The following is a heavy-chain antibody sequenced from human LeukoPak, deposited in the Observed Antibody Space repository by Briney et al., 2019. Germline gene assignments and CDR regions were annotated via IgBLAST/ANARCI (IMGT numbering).Heavy chain of an antibody. Sequence: ASVKVSCKASGYTFTVYYMHWVRQAPGQGLEWMGWINPNSGGTNYAQKFQGRVTMTRDTSISTAYMELSRLRSDDTAVYYCARAEVAVAGIYYYYGMDVWGQGTTVTVSS. V-gene: IGHV1-2*02. CDR1: GYTFTVYY. D-gene: IGHD6-19*01. CDR2: INPNSGGT. J-gene: IGHJ6*02. CDR3: ARAEVAVAGIYYYYGMDV.